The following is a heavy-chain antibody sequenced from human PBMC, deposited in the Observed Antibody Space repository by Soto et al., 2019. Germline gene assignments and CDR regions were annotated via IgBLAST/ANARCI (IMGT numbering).Heavy chain of an antibody. J-gene: IGHJ6*02. CDR1: GYTFTGYY. V-gene: IGHV1-2*02. CDR2: INPNSGGT. D-gene: IGHD3-22*01. Sequence: ASVKVSCKASGYTFTGYYMHWVRQAPGQGLEWMGWINPNSGGTNYAQKFQGRVTMTRDTSISTAYMELSRLRSDDTAVYYSAAPEDSSGYHGIPDYYYYGRDVWGQGTTVTV. CDR3: AAPEDSSGYHGIPDYYYYGRDV.